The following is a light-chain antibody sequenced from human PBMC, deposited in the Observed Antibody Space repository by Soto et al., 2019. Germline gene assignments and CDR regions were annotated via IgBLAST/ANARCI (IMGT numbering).Light chain of an antibody. CDR2: GAS. V-gene: IGKV3-20*01. J-gene: IGKJ5*01. CDR1: QSVSSSY. Sequence: EIVLTRSPGTLSLSPGERATLSCRASQSVSSSYLAWYQQKPGQAPRLLIYGASSRATGIPDRFSGSGSGTDFTLLSSRLEPEDCAVYYCQQNGSSPLTFGQGTRLEIK. CDR3: QQNGSSPLT.